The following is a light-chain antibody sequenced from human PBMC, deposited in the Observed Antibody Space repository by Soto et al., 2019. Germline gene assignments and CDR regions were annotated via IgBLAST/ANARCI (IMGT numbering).Light chain of an antibody. CDR2: AAS. CDR3: QQFNVYPLT. Sequence: DIQLTQSPSFLSASVGDRVTISCRASQGITDFLAWYQQKPGKAPKLLIYAASTLQSGVPSRFSGSASGTEFTLTISSLQPEDFATSFCQQFNVYPLTFGGGTMLEIK. V-gene: IGKV1-9*01. CDR1: QGITDF. J-gene: IGKJ4*01.